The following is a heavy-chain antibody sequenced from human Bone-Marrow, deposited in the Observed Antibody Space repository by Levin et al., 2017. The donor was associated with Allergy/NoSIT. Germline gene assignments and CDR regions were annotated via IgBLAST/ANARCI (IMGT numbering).Heavy chain of an antibody. D-gene: IGHD3-10*01. CDR1: GFTFSSYA. CDR3: ARDMYYYGSGSYVGAFDI. J-gene: IGHJ3*02. CDR2: ISYDGSNK. Sequence: GESLKISCAASGFTFSSYAMHWVRQAPGKGLEWVAVISYDGSNKYYADSVKGRFTISRDNSKNTLYLQMNSLRAEDTAVYYCARDMYYYGSGSYVGAFDIWGQGTMVTVSS. V-gene: IGHV3-30-3*01.